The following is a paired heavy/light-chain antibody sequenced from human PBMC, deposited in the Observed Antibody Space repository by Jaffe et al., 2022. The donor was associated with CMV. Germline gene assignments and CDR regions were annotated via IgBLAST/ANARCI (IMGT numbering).Heavy chain of an antibody. CDR3: ARYRNYGSGSYYPAPSRYYGMDV. J-gene: IGHJ6*02. Sequence: QVQLQESGPGLVKPSETLSLTCTVSGGSISSYYWSWIRQPPGKGLEWIGYIYYSGSTNYNPSLKSRVTISVDTSKNQFSLKLSSVTAADTAVYYCARYRNYGSGSYYPAPSRYYGMDVWGQGTTVTVSS. D-gene: IGHD3-10*01. V-gene: IGHV4-59*01. CDR2: IYYSGST. CDR1: GGSISSYY.
Light chain of an antibody. CDR3: QQANSFPSA. CDR2: AAS. CDR1: QGISSW. Sequence: DIQMTQSPSSVSASVGDRVTITCRASQGISSWLAWYQQKPGKAPKLLIYAASSLQSGVPSRFSGSGSGTDFTLTISSLQPEDFATYYCQQANSFPSAFGGGTKVEIK. V-gene: IGKV1D-12*01. J-gene: IGKJ4*01.